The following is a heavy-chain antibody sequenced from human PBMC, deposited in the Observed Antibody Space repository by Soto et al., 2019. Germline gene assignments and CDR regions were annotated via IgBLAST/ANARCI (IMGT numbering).Heavy chain of an antibody. V-gene: IGHV3-23*01. J-gene: IGHJ6*03. Sequence: GGSLRLSCAASGFTFSSYAMSWVRQAPGKGLEWVSAISGSGGSTYYADSVKGRFTISRDNSKNTLYLQMNSLRAEDTAVYYCAKVSLESVTTLFVYHYYYMDVWGKGTTVTVSS. CDR3: AKVSLESVTTLFVYHYYYMDV. CDR1: GFTFSSYA. D-gene: IGHD4-4*01. CDR2: ISGSGGST.